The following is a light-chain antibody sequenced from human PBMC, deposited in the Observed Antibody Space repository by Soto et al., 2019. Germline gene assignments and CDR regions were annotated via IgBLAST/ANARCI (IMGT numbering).Light chain of an antibody. CDR3: QQYNNWWT. CDR1: QSVSSSY. V-gene: IGKV3-20*01. Sequence: EIVLTKSPGTLSLSPGERATLSCRASQSVSSSYLAWYQQKPGQAPGLLIYGASSRATGIPDRFSGSGSGTEFTLTISSLQSEDFAVYYCQQYNNWWTFGQGTKVDIK. J-gene: IGKJ1*01. CDR2: GAS.